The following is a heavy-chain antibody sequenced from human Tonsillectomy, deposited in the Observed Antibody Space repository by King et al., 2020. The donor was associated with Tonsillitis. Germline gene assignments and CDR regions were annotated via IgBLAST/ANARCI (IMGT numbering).Heavy chain of an antibody. CDR3: TKDRAAAGIYYNYYYMDV. CDR2: ISRNSGSI. Sequence: EVQLVESGGGLVQPGRSLRLSCAASGFSFDDYAMHWVRQAPGKGLEWVSGISRNSGSIGYADSVKGRFTISRDNAKNSLYLQMNSLRAEDTALYYCTKDRAAAGIYYNYYYMDVWGKGTTVTVSS. V-gene: IGHV3-9*01. CDR1: GFSFDDYA. J-gene: IGHJ6*03. D-gene: IGHD6-13*01.